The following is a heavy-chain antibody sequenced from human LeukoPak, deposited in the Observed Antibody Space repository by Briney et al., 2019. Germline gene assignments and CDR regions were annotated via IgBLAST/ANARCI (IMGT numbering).Heavy chain of an antibody. J-gene: IGHJ6*02. CDR3: ARLVQRPDYASYYVYDGLDV. D-gene: IGHD1-26*01. Sequence: ASVKVSCKASGYIFTSYAIHWVRQAPGQRLEWMGWVNGANGNTKYSQKFQGRVTISRDTSATTAYMELSSLRSEDTAVYYCARLVQRPDYASYYVYDGLDVWGQGTTVTVSS. CDR1: GYIFTSYA. CDR2: VNGANGNT. V-gene: IGHV1-3*01.